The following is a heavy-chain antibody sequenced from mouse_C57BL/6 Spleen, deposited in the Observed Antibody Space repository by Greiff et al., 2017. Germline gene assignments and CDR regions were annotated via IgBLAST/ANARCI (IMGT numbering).Heavy chain of an antibody. CDR3: AKHENYGSSYGFAY. Sequence: QVQLKESGPGLVAPSQSLSITCTVSGFSLTSYGVDWVRQPPGQGLAWLGVIWGGGSTNYTSALMSRLSISKDNSKSQVFLKMNSLQTDDTAMYYCAKHENYGSSYGFAYWGQGTLVTVSA. D-gene: IGHD1-1*01. V-gene: IGHV2-9*01. CDR1: GFSLTSYG. CDR2: IWGGGST. J-gene: IGHJ3*01.